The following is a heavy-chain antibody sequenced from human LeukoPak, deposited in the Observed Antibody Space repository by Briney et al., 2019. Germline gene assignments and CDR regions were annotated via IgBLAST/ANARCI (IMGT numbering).Heavy chain of an antibody. D-gene: IGHD5/OR15-5a*01. CDR1: GGSISGYY. V-gene: IGHV4-4*07. J-gene: IGHJ5*02. CDR3: AREVSGDRRFDP. Sequence: LETLSLTGAVSGGSISGYYWSWIRQPAGKGLEWIGRIYSSGSTNYNPSLESRVTVPVDTSKKQFSLNLSSVTAADTAVYYCAREVSGDRRFDPWGQGTLVTVSS. CDR2: IYSSGST.